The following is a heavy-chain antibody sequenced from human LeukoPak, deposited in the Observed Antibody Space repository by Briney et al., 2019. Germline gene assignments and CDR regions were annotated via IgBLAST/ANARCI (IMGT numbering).Heavy chain of an antibody. Sequence: ASVKVSCKASGYTFTSYAMHWVRQAPGQRLEWMEWINAGNGNTKYSQKFQGRVTITRDTSASTAYMELSSLRSEDTAVYYCARDNRAHMITFGGVIVNGWFDPWGQGTLVTVSS. CDR3: ARDNRAHMITFGGVIVNGWFDP. D-gene: IGHD3-16*02. J-gene: IGHJ5*02. V-gene: IGHV1-3*01. CDR2: INAGNGNT. CDR1: GYTFTSYA.